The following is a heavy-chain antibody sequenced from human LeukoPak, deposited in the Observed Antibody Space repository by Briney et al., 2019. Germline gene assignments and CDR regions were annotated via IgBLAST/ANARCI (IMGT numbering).Heavy chain of an antibody. CDR1: GGSISSYY. D-gene: IGHD6-19*01. V-gene: IGHV4-59*08. CDR3: ARHKDSSGWGAPHAFDI. J-gene: IGHJ3*02. CDR2: IYYSGST. Sequence: SETLSLTCTVSGGSISSYYWSWIRQPPGKGLEWIGYIYYSGSTNYNPSLKSRVTISVDTSKNQFSLKLSSVTAADTAVYYCARHKDSSGWGAPHAFDIWGQGTLVTVSS.